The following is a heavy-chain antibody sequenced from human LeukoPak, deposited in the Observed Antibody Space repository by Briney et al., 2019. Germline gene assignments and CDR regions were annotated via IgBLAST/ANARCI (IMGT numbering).Heavy chain of an antibody. J-gene: IGHJ6*02. D-gene: IGHD1-26*01. CDR2: IYYSGST. Sequence: SQTLSLTCTVAGGSISSGGYYWSWIRQHPGKGLEWIGYIYYSGSTYYNPSLKSRVTISVDTSKNQFSLKLSSVTAADTAVYYCARGAGWWESTESMDVWGQGTTVTVSS. CDR1: GGSISSGGYY. V-gene: IGHV4-31*03. CDR3: ARGAGWWESTESMDV.